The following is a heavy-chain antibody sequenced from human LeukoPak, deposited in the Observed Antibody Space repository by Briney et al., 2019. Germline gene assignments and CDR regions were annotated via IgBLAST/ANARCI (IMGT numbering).Heavy chain of an antibody. V-gene: IGHV3-74*01. CDR3: AVGHSYGSFYDC. CDR2: VKIDGSDP. Sequence: AGSLGLSCAASGFTFSNYWMRWDRQAPGKGLVWVARVKIDGSDPRYAESVKGRYTIGRDNAKNTMYLQMTSLRAEDTAVYYCAVGHSYGSFYDCWGQGTLVTVSS. J-gene: IGHJ4*02. D-gene: IGHD5-18*01. CDR1: GFTFSNYW.